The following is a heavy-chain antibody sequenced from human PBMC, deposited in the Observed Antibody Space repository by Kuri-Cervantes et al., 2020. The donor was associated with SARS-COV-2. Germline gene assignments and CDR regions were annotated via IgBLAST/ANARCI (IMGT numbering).Heavy chain of an antibody. Sequence: GSLRLSCTVSGGSTSSYYWSWIRQPAGKGLEWIGRIYTSGSTNYNPSLKSRVTMSVDTSKNQFSLKLSSVTAADTAVYYCARDTYYDILTGYSPLGFDPWGQGTLVTVSS. CDR2: IYTSGST. D-gene: IGHD3-9*01. J-gene: IGHJ5*02. CDR1: GGSTSSYY. CDR3: ARDTYYDILTGYSPLGFDP. V-gene: IGHV4-4*07.